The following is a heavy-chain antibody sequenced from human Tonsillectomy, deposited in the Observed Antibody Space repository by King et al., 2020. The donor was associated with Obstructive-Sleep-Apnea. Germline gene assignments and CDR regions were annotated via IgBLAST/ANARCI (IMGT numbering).Heavy chain of an antibody. CDR2: IRVRGGSR. Sequence: VQLVESGGGLVRSGGSLRLSCAASVFTFSSYAMTWVRQAPGKGLEWVSAIRVRGGSRDCVDSVKGRVTISRDNSKNTLYLQMNCLRAEDTAVYYCAKLLWFGELFGKYGMDVWGQGTTVTVSS. V-gene: IGHV3-23*04. CDR1: VFTFSSYA. J-gene: IGHJ6*02. CDR3: AKLLWFGELFGKYGMDV. D-gene: IGHD3-10*01.